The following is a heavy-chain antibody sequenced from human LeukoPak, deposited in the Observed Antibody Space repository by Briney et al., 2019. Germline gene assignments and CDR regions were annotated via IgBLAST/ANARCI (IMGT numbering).Heavy chain of an antibody. CDR1: GGTFSSYA. CDR2: IIPIFCTA. Sequence: SVKVSCKASGGTFSSYAISWVRQAPGQGLEWMGGIIPIFCTANYAQKFQGRVTITADKSTSTAYMELSSLRSEDTAVYYCAMGGSGSYYNPPLDYGMDVWGKGTTVTVSS. V-gene: IGHV1-69*06. J-gene: IGHJ6*04. D-gene: IGHD3-10*01. CDR3: AMGGSGSYYNPPLDYGMDV.